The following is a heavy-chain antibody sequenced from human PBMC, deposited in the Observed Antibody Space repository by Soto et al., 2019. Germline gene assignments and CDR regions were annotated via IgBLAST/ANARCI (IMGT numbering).Heavy chain of an antibody. CDR1: GGSISSSSYY. Sequence: QLQLQESGPGLVKPSETLSLTCTVSGGSISSSSYYWGWIRQPPGKGLEWIGSIYYSGSTYYHPSLKSRVTISVDTSKNHFALKLRSVTAADTAVYYCANLAAAGTKRGAYYYYGLDVWGQGTTVTVSS. CDR3: ANLAAAGTKRGAYYYYGLDV. CDR2: IYYSGST. D-gene: IGHD6-13*01. V-gene: IGHV4-39*02. J-gene: IGHJ6*02.